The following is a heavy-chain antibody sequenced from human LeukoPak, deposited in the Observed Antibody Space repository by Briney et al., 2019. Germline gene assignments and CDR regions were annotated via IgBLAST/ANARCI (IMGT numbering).Heavy chain of an antibody. V-gene: IGHV3-48*01. CDR2: ISSFSTTI. CDR3: ARDRRFDY. J-gene: IGHJ4*02. CDR1: GFTFSSYS. Sequence: GGSLRLSCAASGFTFSSYSMNWVRQAPGKGLEWVSYISSFSTTIYYADSVKGRFTISRDNAENSLYLQMNSLRAEDTAVYYCARDRRFDYWGQGTLITVSS.